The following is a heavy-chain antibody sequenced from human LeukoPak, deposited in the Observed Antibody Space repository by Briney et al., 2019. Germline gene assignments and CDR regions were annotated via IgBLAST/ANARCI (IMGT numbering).Heavy chain of an antibody. J-gene: IGHJ4*02. CDR1: GFPFANTW. D-gene: IGHD3-10*01. CDR2: ITGDGSSS. V-gene: IGHV3-74*01. Sequence: GGSLRLSCAASGFPFANTWMHWVRQAPGKGLVWVSLITGDGSSSNYADSVKGRFTISRDNAKNTLYLQMHSLRAEDTAVYYCVIGGTYGSGGWGQGTLVTVSS. CDR3: VIGGTYGSGG.